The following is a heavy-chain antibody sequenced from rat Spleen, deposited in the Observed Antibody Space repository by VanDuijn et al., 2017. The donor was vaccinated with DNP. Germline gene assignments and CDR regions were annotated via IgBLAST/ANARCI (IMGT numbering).Heavy chain of an antibody. Sequence: EVQLVETGGGLVQPGRSLKLSCVASGFTFSSSWMFWIRQAPGKGLEWVASINTDGGSTFYPDSVKGRFTISRDNAENTVYLQMNSLRSEDMATYYCARWNSGHFDYWGQGVMVPVSS. CDR1: GFTFSSSW. CDR3: ARWNSGHFDY. CDR2: INTDGGST. D-gene: IGHD4-3*01. J-gene: IGHJ2*01. V-gene: IGHV5-58*01.